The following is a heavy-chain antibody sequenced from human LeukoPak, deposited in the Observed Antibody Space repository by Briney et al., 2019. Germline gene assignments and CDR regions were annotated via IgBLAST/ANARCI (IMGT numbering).Heavy chain of an antibody. CDR2: IYTSGST. CDR3: ARDLPRQDYYGSGSYANWFDP. V-gene: IGHV4-61*02. Sequence: SQTLSLTCTVSGGSISGGSYYWSWIRQPAGKGLEWIGRIYTSGSTNYNPSLKSRVTISVDTSKNQFSLKLSSVTAADTAVYYCARDLPRQDYYGSGSYANWFDPWGQGTLVTVSS. D-gene: IGHD3-10*01. CDR1: GGSISGGSYY. J-gene: IGHJ5*02.